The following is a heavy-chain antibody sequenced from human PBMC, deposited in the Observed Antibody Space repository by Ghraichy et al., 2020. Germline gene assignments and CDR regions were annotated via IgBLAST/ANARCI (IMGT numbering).Heavy chain of an antibody. J-gene: IGHJ4*02. Sequence: SETLSLTCTVSGGSISSSSYYWGWIRQPPGKGLEWIGSIYYSGSTYYNPSLKSRVTISVDTSKNQFSLKLSSVTAADTAVYYCARVSGWSADVFDYWGQGTLVTIS. CDR1: GGSISSSSYY. CDR2: IYYSGST. CDR3: ARVSGWSADVFDY. D-gene: IGHD6-19*01. V-gene: IGHV4-39*01.